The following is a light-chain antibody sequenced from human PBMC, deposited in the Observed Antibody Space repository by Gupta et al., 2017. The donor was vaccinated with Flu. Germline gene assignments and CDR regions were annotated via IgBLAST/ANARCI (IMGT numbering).Light chain of an antibody. J-gene: IGLJ3*02. CDR3: IAGDDSLNDGV. V-gene: IGLV1-51*02. Sequence: QSVLTPPPSVSAAPGQRVTISCSGSSSNIGNEFVSWHQQFPGTDPKLLIYEDNKRHSGIPERFSGSRSGTSATLGIAGLQTGDEADYYCIAGDDSLNDGVFGGGTKVTVL. CDR1: SSNIGNEF. CDR2: EDN.